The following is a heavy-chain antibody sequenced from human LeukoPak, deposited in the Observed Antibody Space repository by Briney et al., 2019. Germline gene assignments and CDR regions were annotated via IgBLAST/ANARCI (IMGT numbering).Heavy chain of an antibody. J-gene: IGHJ4*02. V-gene: IGHV1-2*02. CDR2: INPNSGGA. D-gene: IGHD3-16*01. CDR1: GYTFTGYY. CDR3: ARVGPEVREIIFDY. Sequence: ASVKVSCKASGYTFTGYYMHWVRQAPGQGREWMGWINPNSGGANYAQKFQGRVTMTRDTSISTAYMELSRLRSDDTAVYYCARVGPEVREIIFDYWGQGTLVTVSS.